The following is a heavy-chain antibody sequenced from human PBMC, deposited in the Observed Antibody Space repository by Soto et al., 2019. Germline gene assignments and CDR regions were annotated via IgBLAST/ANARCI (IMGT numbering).Heavy chain of an antibody. V-gene: IGHV5-51*01. CDR1: GYDFNTNW. Sequence: PGESLKISCRGSGYDFNTNWFGWVLQLPGRCLEWVWIMYPGDSDTRYNPSLQGHVTLSVYVTVSTASLQWRSLETSDTGMYFCARLPRDCNKTSCYYADHWGQGTQVTVSS. CDR2: MYPGDSDT. J-gene: IGHJ4*02. D-gene: IGHD3-10*01. CDR3: ARLPRDCNKTSCYYADH.